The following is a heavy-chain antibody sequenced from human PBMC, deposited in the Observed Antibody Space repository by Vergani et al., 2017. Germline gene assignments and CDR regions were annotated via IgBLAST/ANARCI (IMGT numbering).Heavy chain of an antibody. D-gene: IGHD5-12*01. Sequence: EVQLVESGGGLVKPGGSLRLSCAASGFTFSNAWMNWVRQAPGKGLEWVSSISSSSSYIYYADSVKGRFTISRDNAKNSLYLQMNSLRAEDTAVYYCARGVRGYDSYWGQGTLVTVSS. CDR3: ARGVRGYDSY. CDR2: ISSSSSYI. V-gene: IGHV3-21*01. J-gene: IGHJ4*02. CDR1: GFTFSNAW.